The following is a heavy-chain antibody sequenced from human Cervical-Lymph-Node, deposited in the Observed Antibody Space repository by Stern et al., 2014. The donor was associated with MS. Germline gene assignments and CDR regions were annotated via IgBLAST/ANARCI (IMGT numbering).Heavy chain of an antibody. D-gene: IGHD4-17*01. V-gene: IGHV3-23*04. CDR1: GFIFSSYA. J-gene: IGHJ6*02. CDR3: ARVADRGDYGFVFLYGMDV. Sequence: EVQLVESGGGLAQPGGSLRLSCAASGFIFSSYAMTWVRQAPGKGLEWVSGIRGRGGNTYYADSVEGRFTISRDNSKNTLYLQMNSLRVEDTALYYCARVADRGDYGFVFLYGMDVWGQGTTVTVSS. CDR2: IRGRGGNT.